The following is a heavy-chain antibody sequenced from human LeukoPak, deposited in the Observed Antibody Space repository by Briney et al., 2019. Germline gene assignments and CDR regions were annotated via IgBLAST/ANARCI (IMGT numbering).Heavy chain of an antibody. CDR3: AKKGGSSWSQVDY. D-gene: IGHD6-13*01. V-gene: IGHV3-20*04. Sequence: PGGSLRLSCATSGFTFEDHGLSWVRQAPGKGLEWVSGINWNSGSKRYAASVKGRFTISRDNARNSVYLEMTSLRVEDTAVYYCAKKGGSSWSQVDYWGQGTLVTVSS. J-gene: IGHJ4*02. CDR1: GFTFEDHG. CDR2: INWNSGSK.